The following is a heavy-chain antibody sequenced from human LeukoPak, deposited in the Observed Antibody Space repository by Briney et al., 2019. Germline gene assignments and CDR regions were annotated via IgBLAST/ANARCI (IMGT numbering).Heavy chain of an antibody. V-gene: IGHV4-59*08. CDR2: IDHSGST. CDR1: GGSISTYY. J-gene: IGHJ4*02. Sequence: SETLSLTCTVSGGSISTYYWTWIRQPPGKGLELIGYIDHSGSTKYNPSLKSRVTISVDTSKNQFSLSLISVTAADTAVYYCGRRDWNDWIDCWGQGTLVTVSS. CDR3: GRRDWNDWIDC. D-gene: IGHD1-1*01.